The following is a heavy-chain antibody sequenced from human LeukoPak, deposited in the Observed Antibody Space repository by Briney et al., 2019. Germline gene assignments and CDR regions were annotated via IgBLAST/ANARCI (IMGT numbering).Heavy chain of an antibody. CDR3: ARDDIAVATCFDY. V-gene: IGHV3-21*01. D-gene: IGHD6-19*01. CDR1: GFTFDDYG. Sequence: KPGGSLRLSCAASGFTFDDYGMSWVRQAPGKGLEWVSSISSGSSYIYYADSVKGRFTISRDNAKNSLYLQMNSLRAEDTAVYYCARDDIAVATCFDYWGQGTLVTVSS. CDR2: ISSGSSYI. J-gene: IGHJ4*02.